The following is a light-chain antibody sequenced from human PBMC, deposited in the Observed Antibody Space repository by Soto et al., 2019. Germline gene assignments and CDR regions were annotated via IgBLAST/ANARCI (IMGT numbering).Light chain of an antibody. V-gene: IGKV1-13*02. Sequence: AIPLTQSPSSLSASVGDRVTITCRASQGISSALAWYQQKPGKAPKLLIYDASSLESGVPSRFSGSGSGTDFTLTISSLQPEDFATYYCQQFGFTFGPGTKVDIK. J-gene: IGKJ3*01. CDR3: QQFGFT. CDR2: DAS. CDR1: QGISSA.